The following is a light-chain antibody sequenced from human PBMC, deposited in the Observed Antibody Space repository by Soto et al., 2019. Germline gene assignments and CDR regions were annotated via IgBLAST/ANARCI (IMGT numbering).Light chain of an antibody. J-gene: IGKJ1*01. CDR1: QSVSSY. Sequence: EIVLTQSPATLSLSPGERATLSCRASQSVSSYLAWYQQKPGQAPRLLIYDASNRATGIPARFSGSGSGTDFTLTISSLEPEDFAVYYCKQRSNWRTFGQGTKVEIK. V-gene: IGKV3-11*01. CDR2: DAS. CDR3: KQRSNWRT.